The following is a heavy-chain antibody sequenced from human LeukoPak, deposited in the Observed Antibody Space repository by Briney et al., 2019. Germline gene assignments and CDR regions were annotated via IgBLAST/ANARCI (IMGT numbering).Heavy chain of an antibody. CDR1: GSIFTSYW. Sequence: GASLQISCKGSGSIFTSYWICWVRPLAGKGLGWMGIIYPGDSDTRYSPSFQGQVTISADKSISTAYLQWSSLKASDTAMYYCARRLGYSYGSDAFDIWGQGTMVTVSS. J-gene: IGHJ3*02. CDR2: IYPGDSDT. V-gene: IGHV5-51*01. CDR3: ARRLGYSYGSDAFDI. D-gene: IGHD5-18*01.